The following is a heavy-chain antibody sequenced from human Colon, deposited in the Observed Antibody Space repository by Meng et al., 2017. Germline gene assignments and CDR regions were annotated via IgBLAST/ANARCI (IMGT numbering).Heavy chain of an antibody. V-gene: IGHV4-4*02. CDR3: TTLYGDSIS. CDR2: IYHSGRT. Sequence: QVQLQESGPGLVKPSGTLSLTCDVSGGSIRNDEWGSWVRQAPGKGLAWTGEIYHSGRTNYNPSVKSRVSMSVDKSQNHFSLRLSSVTAADTAVYYCTTLYGDSISWGQGTLVTVSS. D-gene: IGHD4-17*01. J-gene: IGHJ4*02. CDR1: GGSIRNDEW.